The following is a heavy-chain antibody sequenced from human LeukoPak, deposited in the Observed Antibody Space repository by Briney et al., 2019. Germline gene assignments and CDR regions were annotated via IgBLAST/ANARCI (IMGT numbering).Heavy chain of an antibody. V-gene: IGHV3-11*01. Sequence: PGGSLRLSCAASGFTFRDYDRTWIRQAPGKGLEWVSYISSSDTTMYNADSVKGRFTISRDNAKNSLYLQMNSLRAEDTAVYYCARAPTYGPGSSFDYWGQGTLVTVSS. D-gene: IGHD3-10*01. CDR2: ISSSDTTM. CDR1: GFTFRDYD. J-gene: IGHJ4*02. CDR3: ARAPTYGPGSSFDY.